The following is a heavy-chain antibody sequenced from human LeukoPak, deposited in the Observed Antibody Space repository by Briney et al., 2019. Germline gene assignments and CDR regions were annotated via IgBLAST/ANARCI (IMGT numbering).Heavy chain of an antibody. CDR1: GGTFSSYA. CDR3: ARDSYYYDSSGYYTPLYYYGMDV. CDR2: IIPIFGTA. J-gene: IGHJ6*02. D-gene: IGHD3-22*01. V-gene: IGHV1-69*01. Sequence: SVKVSCKASGGTFSSYAISWVRQAPGQGPEWMGGIIPIFGTANYAQKFQGRVTITADESTSTAYMELSSLRSEDTAVYYCARDSYYYDSSGYYTPLYYYGMDVWGQGTTVTVSS.